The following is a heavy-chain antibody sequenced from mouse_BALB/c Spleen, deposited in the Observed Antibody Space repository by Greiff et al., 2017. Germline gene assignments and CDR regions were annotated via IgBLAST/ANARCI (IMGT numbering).Heavy chain of an antibody. CDR3: ARNDYDGYYYAMDY. CDR1: GYTFTSYV. CDR2: INPYNDGT. V-gene: IGHV1-14*01. D-gene: IGHD1-2*01. J-gene: IGHJ4*01. Sequence: EVQGVESGPELVKPGASVKMSCKASGYTFTSYVMHWVKQKPGQGLEWIGYINPYNDGTKYNEKFKGKATLTSDKSSSTAYMELSSLTSEDSAVYYCARNDYDGYYYAMDYWGQGTSVTVSS.